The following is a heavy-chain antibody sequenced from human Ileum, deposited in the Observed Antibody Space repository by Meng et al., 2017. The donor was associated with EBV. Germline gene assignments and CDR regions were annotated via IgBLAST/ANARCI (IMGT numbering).Heavy chain of an antibody. D-gene: IGHD3-10*01. Sequence: HVQFGKCGAGVKNSLCSVKISYKASGSTFTIYDIYWVRQAPGRSLEWIGWINAGSGGTNSLQNLQGRVTFTRDTSANTAYMDLSNLRSEDTAVYYCARSGGGLDYWGQGTLVTVSS. V-gene: IGHV1-3*01. CDR3: ARSGGGLDY. J-gene: IGHJ4*02. CDR2: INAGSGGT. CDR1: GSTFTIYD.